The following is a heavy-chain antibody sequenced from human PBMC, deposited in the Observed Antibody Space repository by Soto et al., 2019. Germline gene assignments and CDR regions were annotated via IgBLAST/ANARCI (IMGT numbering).Heavy chain of an antibody. Sequence: ESGGGLVQPGRSLRLSCAASGFTFDDYAMHWVRQAPGKGLEWVSGISWNSGSIGYADSVKGRFTISRDNAKNSLYLQMNSLRAEDTALYYCAKAGQTGYSSGWLGYWGQGTLVTVSS. CDR3: AKAGQTGYSSGWLGY. V-gene: IGHV3-9*01. CDR2: ISWNSGSI. J-gene: IGHJ4*02. D-gene: IGHD6-19*01. CDR1: GFTFDDYA.